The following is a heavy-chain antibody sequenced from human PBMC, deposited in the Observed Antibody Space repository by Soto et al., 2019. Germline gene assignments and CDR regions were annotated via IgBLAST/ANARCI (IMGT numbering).Heavy chain of an antibody. Sequence: LSVTCAVSGGSICSSNWWSWFLQPPGKGLEWIGSIYYSGSTYYNPSLKSRVTISVDTSKNQFSLKLSSVTAADTAVYYCATQEVGGSYVYTFDPWGQGTLVT. CDR2: IYYSGST. CDR3: ATQEVGGSYVYTFDP. D-gene: IGHD1-26*01. CDR1: GGSICSSNW. V-gene: IGHV4-39*01. J-gene: IGHJ5*02.